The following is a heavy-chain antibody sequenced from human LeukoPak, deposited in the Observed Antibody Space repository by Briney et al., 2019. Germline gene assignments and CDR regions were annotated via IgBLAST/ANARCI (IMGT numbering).Heavy chain of an antibody. J-gene: IGHJ4*02. Sequence: ASVKVSCKASGGTFSSYAISWVRQAPGQGLEWMGGIIPIFGTANYAQKFQGRVTITADESTSTAYMELSSLRSEDTAVYYCARDVDVSAGWFDYWGRGTLVTVSS. CDR2: IIPIFGTA. D-gene: IGHD3-16*01. CDR3: ARDVDVSAGWFDY. CDR1: GGTFSSYA. V-gene: IGHV1-69*13.